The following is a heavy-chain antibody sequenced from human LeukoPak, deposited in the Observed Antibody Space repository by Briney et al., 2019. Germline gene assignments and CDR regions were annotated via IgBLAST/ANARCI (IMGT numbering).Heavy chain of an antibody. CDR1: GFTFSSYW. Sequence: GGSLRLSCAASGFTFSSYWMNWVRQAPGKGLVRVSRIASDGSSTTYADSVKGRFSISRDNAKNTLYLQMNSLRAEDTAVYYCARTLGTYSSSSGGYWGQGTLVTVSS. CDR2: IASDGSST. J-gene: IGHJ4*02. CDR3: ARTLGTYSSSSGGY. V-gene: IGHV3-74*01. D-gene: IGHD6-13*01.